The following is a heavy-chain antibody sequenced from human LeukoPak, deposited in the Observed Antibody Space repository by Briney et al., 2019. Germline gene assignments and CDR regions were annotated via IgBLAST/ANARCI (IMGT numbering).Heavy chain of an antibody. CDR1: GGSISSYY. J-gene: IGHJ4*02. V-gene: IGHV4-59*01. CDR2: IYYSGST. D-gene: IGHD1-1*01. Sequence: PSETLSLTCTVSGGSISSYYWSWIRQPPGKGLEWVGYIYYSGSTNYNPSLKSRATISVDTSKNQFSLKLSSVTAADTAVYYCARDHNWNDAGGFDYWGQGTLVTVSS. CDR3: ARDHNWNDAGGFDY.